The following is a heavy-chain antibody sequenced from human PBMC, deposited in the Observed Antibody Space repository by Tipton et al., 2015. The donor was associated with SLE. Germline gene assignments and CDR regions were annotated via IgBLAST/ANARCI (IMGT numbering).Heavy chain of an antibody. CDR2: IYRADSDT. Sequence: VQLVQSGAEVEKPGESLKISCRVSGYTFANFWISWVRQTPGKGLEWMGFIYRADSDTKYSPSFEGQVTISADKSTSTAYLQWNSLKTSGTAMYYCARDQASLGLDFWGQGTLVTVSS. CDR3: ARDQASLGLDF. V-gene: IGHV5-51*01. J-gene: IGHJ4*02. CDR1: GYTFANFW.